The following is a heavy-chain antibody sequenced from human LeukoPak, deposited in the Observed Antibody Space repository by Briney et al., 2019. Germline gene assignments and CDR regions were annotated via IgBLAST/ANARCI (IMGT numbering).Heavy chain of an antibody. CDR1: GYSFSNYW. CDR3: VKPAGGGYYGGFDY. D-gene: IGHD1-26*01. V-gene: IGHV5-51*01. Sequence: GESLKISCQGSGYSFSNYWIGWVRQMPGKGLEWMGIIYPDDSDTRYSPSLEGQVTISADKSISTAYLQWSSLKASDTAMYYCVKPAGGGYYGGFDYWGQGTLVTVSS. CDR2: IYPDDSDT. J-gene: IGHJ4*02.